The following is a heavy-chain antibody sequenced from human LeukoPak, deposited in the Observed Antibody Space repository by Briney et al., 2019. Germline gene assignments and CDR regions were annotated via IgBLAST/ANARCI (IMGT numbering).Heavy chain of an antibody. V-gene: IGHV3-48*04. Sequence: GGSLRLSCAASGFTFSSYWMHWVRQAPGMGLEWISYISRSGITIKYADSVKGRFTISRDNAKNSLYLQMNSLRAEDTAVYYCARDVSPPYGGNSFSFDNWGQGTLVTVSS. CDR2: ISRSGITI. J-gene: IGHJ4*02. CDR1: GFTFSSYW. CDR3: ARDVSPPYGGNSFSFDN. D-gene: IGHD4-23*01.